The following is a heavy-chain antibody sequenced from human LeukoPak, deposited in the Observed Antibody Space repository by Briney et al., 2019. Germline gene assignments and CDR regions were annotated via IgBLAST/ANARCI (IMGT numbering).Heavy chain of an antibody. CDR1: GGSISSYC. CDR3: ARGGVFRTYYYMDV. D-gene: IGHD1-7*01. V-gene: IGHV4-59*01. J-gene: IGHJ6*03. Sequence: SETLSLTCTVSGGSISSYCWSWIRQPPGKGLEYLGDISYSGSTNYNPSLKSRVTISVDTSKNQFSLKLSSVTAADTAVYYCARGGVFRTYYYMDVWGKGTTVTVSS. CDR2: ISYSGST.